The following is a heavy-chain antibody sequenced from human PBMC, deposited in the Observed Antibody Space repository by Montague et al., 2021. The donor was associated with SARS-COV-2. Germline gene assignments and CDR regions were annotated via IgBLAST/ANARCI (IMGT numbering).Heavy chain of an antibody. Sequence: SETLSLTCAVYGGSFSGYYWSWIRQPPGKGLEWIGEINHSGSTNYNPSLKSRVTISVDTSKNQFSLKPGSVTAADTAVYYCTREGYQVLWSDYYYYGMDVWGQGTTVTVSS. J-gene: IGHJ6*02. CDR3: TREGYQVLWSDYYYYGMDV. D-gene: IGHD2-2*01. CDR2: INHSGST. V-gene: IGHV4-34*01. CDR1: GGSFSGYY.